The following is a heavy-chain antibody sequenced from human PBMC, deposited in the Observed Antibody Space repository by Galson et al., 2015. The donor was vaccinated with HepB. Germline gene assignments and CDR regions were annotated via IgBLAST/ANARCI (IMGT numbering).Heavy chain of an antibody. Sequence: SETLSLTCTVSGISISNSYWSWIRQPPGKGLEWLGYIYSSGSTDYNPSLKSRITISVDTSRNQIPLKLRSVTAADTAVYYCARDKLPRGYSPSGYYYAMDVWGQGTSVTVSS. CDR3: ARDKLPRGYSPSGYYYAMDV. V-gene: IGHV4-59*01. D-gene: IGHD5-18*01. CDR2: IYSSGST. J-gene: IGHJ6*02. CDR1: GISISNSY.